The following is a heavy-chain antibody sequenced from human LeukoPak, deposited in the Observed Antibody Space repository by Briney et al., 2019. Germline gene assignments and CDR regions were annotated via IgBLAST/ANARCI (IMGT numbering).Heavy chain of an antibody. CDR2: ISWNSGSI. Sequence: GGSLRLSCAASGFTFDDYAMHWVRQAPGKGLEWVSGISWNSGSIGYADSVEGRLTISRDNSKNTLYLQMNSLRTEDTAVYYCARSDSCSSTSCAKYYYYYYMDVWGKGTTVTVSS. CDR3: ARSDSCSSTSCAKYYYYYYMDV. D-gene: IGHD2-2*01. V-gene: IGHV3-9*01. J-gene: IGHJ6*03. CDR1: GFTFDDYA.